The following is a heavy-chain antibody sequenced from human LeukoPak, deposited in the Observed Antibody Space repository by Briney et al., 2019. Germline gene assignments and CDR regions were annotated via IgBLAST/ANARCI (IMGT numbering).Heavy chain of an antibody. CDR3: ARARRLRYFDWTPTRTYYGMDV. V-gene: IGHV4-34*01. Sequence: PSETLSLTCAVYGGSFSGYYWSWLRQPPGKGLEWIGEINHSGSTNYNPSLKSRVTISVATSKNQFSLKLSSVAAADRAVYYCARARRLRYFDWTPTRTYYGMDVWGQGTTVTVSS. CDR1: GGSFSGYY. J-gene: IGHJ6*02. D-gene: IGHD3-9*01. CDR2: INHSGST.